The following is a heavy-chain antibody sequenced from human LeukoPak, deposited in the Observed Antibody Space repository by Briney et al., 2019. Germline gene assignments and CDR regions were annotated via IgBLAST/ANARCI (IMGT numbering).Heavy chain of an antibody. CDR2: FYIGGSI. D-gene: IGHD2-8*01. CDR1: GGSVSHYF. Sequence: PSETLSLTCTVSGGSVSHYFWTWIRQPAGKGLEWTGRFYIGGSIHYNPSLKSRVTMSVDTSKNQVSLELTSVTAADTAVYYCARDNGASSPMSYMDVWDKGTTVTVSS. J-gene: IGHJ6*03. V-gene: IGHV4-4*07. CDR3: ARDNGASSPMSYMDV.